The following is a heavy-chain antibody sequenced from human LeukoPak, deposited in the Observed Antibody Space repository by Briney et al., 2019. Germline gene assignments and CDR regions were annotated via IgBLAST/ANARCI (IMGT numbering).Heavy chain of an antibody. Sequence: SETLSLTCAVYGGSFSGYYWSWIRQPPGKGLEWIGEINHSGSTNYNLSLKSRVTISVDTSKNQFSLKLSSVTAADTAVYYCARGPRGYSYVNFDYWGQGTLVTVSS. CDR2: INHSGST. CDR1: GGSFSGYY. CDR3: ARGPRGYSYVNFDY. V-gene: IGHV4-34*01. D-gene: IGHD5-18*01. J-gene: IGHJ4*02.